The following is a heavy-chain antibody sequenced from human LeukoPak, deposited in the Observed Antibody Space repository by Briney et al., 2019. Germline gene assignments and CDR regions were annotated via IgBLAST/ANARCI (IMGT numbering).Heavy chain of an antibody. Sequence: ASVEVSCKASGYTFTSYDINWVRQATGQGLEWMGWMNPNSGNTGYAQKFQGRVTMTRYTSISTAYMELSSLRSEDTAVYYCAAKTSGYSSSWYSDYYYYYMDVWGKGTTVTVSS. V-gene: IGHV1-8*01. CDR1: GYTFTSYD. D-gene: IGHD6-13*01. CDR3: AAKTSGYSSSWYSDYYYYYMDV. CDR2: MNPNSGNT. J-gene: IGHJ6*03.